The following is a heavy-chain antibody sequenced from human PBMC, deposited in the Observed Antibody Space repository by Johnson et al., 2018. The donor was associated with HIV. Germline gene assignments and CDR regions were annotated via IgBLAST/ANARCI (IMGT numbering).Heavy chain of an antibody. D-gene: IGHD6-13*01. J-gene: IGHJ3*02. Sequence: QMQLVESGGGVVQPGRSLRLSCAASGFTFSSYAMHWVRQAPGKGLEWVAVISYDGSNKYYADSVKGRFTISRDNSKNTLYLQMNSLRAEYTAVYYCARGIAAAPLWAFDIWGQGTMVTVSS. CDR3: ARGIAAAPLWAFDI. CDR2: ISYDGSNK. CDR1: GFTFSSYA. V-gene: IGHV3-30*04.